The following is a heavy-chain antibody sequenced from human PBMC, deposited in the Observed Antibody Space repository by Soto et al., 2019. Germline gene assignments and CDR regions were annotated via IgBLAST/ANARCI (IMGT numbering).Heavy chain of an antibody. CDR1: GGSISSRSYY. CDR2: IYYSGST. Sequence: PSETLSLTCTVSGGSISSRSYYWGWIRQPPGKGLEWIGSIYYSGSTYYNPSLKSRVTISVDTSKNQFSLKLSSVTAADTAVYYCASIPLWFGEADIDYWGQGTLVTVSS. CDR3: ASIPLWFGEADIDY. J-gene: IGHJ4*02. D-gene: IGHD3-10*01. V-gene: IGHV4-39*01.